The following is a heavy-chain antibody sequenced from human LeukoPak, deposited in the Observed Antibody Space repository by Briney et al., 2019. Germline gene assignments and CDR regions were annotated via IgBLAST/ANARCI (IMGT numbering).Heavy chain of an antibody. J-gene: IGHJ4*02. Sequence: PGGSLRLSCAASGFTFRSYTMNWVRQAPGKGLEWVSSITSSGIYIYYADSVKGRFTISRDNSKNTLYLQMNSLRAEDTAVYYCAKDGSGWYNFNGFVYWGQGTLVTVSS. V-gene: IGHV3-21*04. CDR3: AKDGSGWYNFNGFVY. D-gene: IGHD6-19*01. CDR2: ITSSGIYI. CDR1: GFTFRSYT.